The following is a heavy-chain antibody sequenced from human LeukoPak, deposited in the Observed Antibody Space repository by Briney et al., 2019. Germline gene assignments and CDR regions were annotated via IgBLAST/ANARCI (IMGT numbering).Heavy chain of an antibody. V-gene: IGHV3-7*01. CDR3: ARESYSNYGTFDY. D-gene: IGHD4-11*01. Sequence: GGSLRLSCAVSGFTFSGFWMSWSRQAPGKGLEWVASINSDGSEGYYADVVKGRFTISRDNAKNSLYLQMNSLRAEDTAVYYCARESYSNYGTFDYWGQGTLVTVSS. CDR1: GFTFSGFW. J-gene: IGHJ4*02. CDR2: INSDGSEG.